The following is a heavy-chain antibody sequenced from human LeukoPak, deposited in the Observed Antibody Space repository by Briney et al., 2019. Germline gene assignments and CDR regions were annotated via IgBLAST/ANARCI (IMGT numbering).Heavy chain of an antibody. CDR2: IYYSGST. CDR1: GFTVSSNY. Sequence: GSLRLSCAASGFTVSSNYMSWVRQAPGKGLEWIGSIYYSGSTYYNPSLKSRVTISVDTSKNQFSLKLSSVTAADTAVYYCARGGITMVRGVKGVIPTLYCMDVWGKGTTVTISS. V-gene: IGHV4-59*02. CDR3: ARGGITMVRGVKGVIPTLYCMDV. J-gene: IGHJ6*03. D-gene: IGHD3-10*01.